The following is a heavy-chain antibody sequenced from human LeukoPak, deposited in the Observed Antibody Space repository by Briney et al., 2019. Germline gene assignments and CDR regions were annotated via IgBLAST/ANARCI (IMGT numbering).Heavy chain of an antibody. CDR1: GFTVSSNH. V-gene: IGHV3-53*01. Sequence: PGGSLRLSCAASGFTVSSNHMNWVRQAPGKGLEWVSIIYSGGSTYYADSVKGRFTISRDNSKSTVYLQMNSLRADDTAVYYCARDPSSGWHFDYWGQGTLVTVSS. D-gene: IGHD6-19*01. CDR3: ARDPSSGWHFDY. CDR2: IYSGGST. J-gene: IGHJ4*02.